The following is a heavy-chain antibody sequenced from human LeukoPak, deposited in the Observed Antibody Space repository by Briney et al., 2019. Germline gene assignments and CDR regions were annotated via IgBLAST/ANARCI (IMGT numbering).Heavy chain of an antibody. D-gene: IGHD3-10*01. CDR1: GGSFSGYY. V-gene: IGHV4-34*01. J-gene: IGHJ6*03. CDR2: INHSGST. CDR3: ARERAAYGSGYYYYMDV. Sequence: PSETLSLTCAVYGGSFSGYYWSWIRQPPGKGLEWIGEINHSGSTNYNPSLKSRVTISVDTSKNQFSLKLSSVTAADTAVYYCARERAAYGSGYYYYMDVWGKGTTVTISS.